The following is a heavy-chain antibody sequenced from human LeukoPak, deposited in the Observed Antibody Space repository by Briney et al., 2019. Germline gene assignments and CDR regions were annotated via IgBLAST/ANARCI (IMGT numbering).Heavy chain of an antibody. CDR3: ARGQGDILTGYPLPRPRNMDV. J-gene: IGHJ6*03. V-gene: IGHV1-8*01. D-gene: IGHD3-9*01. CDR1: GYTFISYD. CDR2: MNPHTDNT. Sequence: GASVTVSCKASGYTFISYDINWVRQATGQGLEWMGWMNPHTDNTAFAQKFQGRVTMTRDTSISTAYMELSSLRSEDTAVYYCARGQGDILTGYPLPRPRNMDVWGTGTTVTVSS.